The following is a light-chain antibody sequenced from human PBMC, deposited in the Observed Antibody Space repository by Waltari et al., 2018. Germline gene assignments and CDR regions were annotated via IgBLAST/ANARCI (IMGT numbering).Light chain of an antibody. CDR2: RDD. V-gene: IGLV1-47*01. CDR1: NSNIGRNS. Sequence: QSVLTQPPSMSGTPGQTVSISCSGTNSNIGRNSVFWYQQFPGTAPKLLIYRDDQRPSGVPERFSGSKSGPSASLAIRGLRSEDEADYYCAAWDDSLTVSYVFGSGTKVTV. CDR3: AAWDDSLTVSYV. J-gene: IGLJ1*01.